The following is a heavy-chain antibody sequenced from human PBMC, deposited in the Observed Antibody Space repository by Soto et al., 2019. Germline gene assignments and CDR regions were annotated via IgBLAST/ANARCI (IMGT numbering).Heavy chain of an antibody. J-gene: IGHJ4*02. CDR1: GFTFDDYA. CDR2: ITWNSGSI. CDR3: AKDSGYDYGDYGYFDY. Sequence: PGGSLRLSCAASGFTFDDYAMHWVRQAPGKGLEWVSGITWNSGSIDYADSVKGRFTISRDNAKNSLYLQMNSLRAEDTALYYCAKDSGYDYGDYGYFDYWGLGTLVTVSS. D-gene: IGHD4-17*01. V-gene: IGHV3-9*01.